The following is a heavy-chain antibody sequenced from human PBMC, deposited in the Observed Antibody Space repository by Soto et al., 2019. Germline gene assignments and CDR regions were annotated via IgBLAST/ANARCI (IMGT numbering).Heavy chain of an antibody. D-gene: IGHD2-8*02. V-gene: IGHV4-34*01. CDR2: INHSGST. Sequence: QVQLQQWGAGLLKPSETLSLTCAVYGGSFSGYYWTWIRQPPGTGLEWIGEINHSGSTNYNPSLKSRATISLDTSKNQFSLKLTSVTAADPAVYYCARDKITGLFDYWGQGTLVTVSS. CDR3: ARDKITGLFDY. J-gene: IGHJ4*02. CDR1: GGSFSGYY.